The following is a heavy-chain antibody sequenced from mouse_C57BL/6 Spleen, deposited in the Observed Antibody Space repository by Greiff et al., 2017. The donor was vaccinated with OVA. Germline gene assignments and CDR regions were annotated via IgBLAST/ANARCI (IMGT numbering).Heavy chain of an antibody. J-gene: IGHJ2*01. V-gene: IGHV1-69*01. CDR2: IDPSDSYT. CDR1: GYTFTSYW. D-gene: IGHD3-2*02. Sequence: VQLQQPGAELVMPGASVKLSCKASGYTFTSYWMHWVKQRPGQGLEWIGEIDPSDSYTNYNQKFKGKSTLTVDKSSSTAYMQLSSLTSEDSAVYDCARLGQDSSGYDYWGQGTTLTVSS. CDR3: ARLGQDSSGYDY.